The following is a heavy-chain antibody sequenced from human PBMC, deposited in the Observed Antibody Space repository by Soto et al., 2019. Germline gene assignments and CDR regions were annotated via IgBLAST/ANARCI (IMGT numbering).Heavy chain of an antibody. V-gene: IGHV3-21*01. CDR3: ARDAGVQLPRGFDY. Sequence: EVQLVESGGGLVKPGGSLRLSCAASGFTFSSYSMNWVRQAPGKGLEWVSSISSSSSYIYYADSVKGRFTISRDNAKNSLYLQMNSLRAEDTAVYYCARDAGVQLPRGFDYWGQGTLVTVSS. CDR1: GFTFSSYS. J-gene: IGHJ4*02. D-gene: IGHD5-18*01. CDR2: ISSSSSYI.